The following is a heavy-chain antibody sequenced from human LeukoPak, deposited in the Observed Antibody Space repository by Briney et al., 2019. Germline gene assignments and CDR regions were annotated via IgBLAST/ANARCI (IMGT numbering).Heavy chain of an antibody. CDR2: IYHSGST. J-gene: IGHJ6*03. Sequence: SQTLSLTCTVSGGSISSGGYYWSWIRQPPGKGLEWIGYIYHSGSTYYNPSLKSRVTISVDRSKNQFSLKLSSVTAADTAVYYCARGVGRPYYYYMDVWGKGTTVTVSS. CDR1: GGSISSGGYY. CDR3: ARGVGRPYYYYMDV. V-gene: IGHV4-30-2*01. D-gene: IGHD2-15*01.